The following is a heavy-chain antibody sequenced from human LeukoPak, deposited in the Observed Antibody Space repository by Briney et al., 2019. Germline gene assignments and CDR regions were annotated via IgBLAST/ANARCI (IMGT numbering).Heavy chain of an antibody. J-gene: IGHJ6*02. Sequence: SVKVSCKASGGTFISYAISWVRQAPGQGLEWMGGIIPIFGTANYAQKFQGRVTITADESTSTAYMELSSLRSEDTAVYYCASNGDYGPYYYYGMDVWGQGTTVTVSS. CDR1: GGTFISYA. CDR3: ASNGDYGPYYYYGMDV. CDR2: IIPIFGTA. D-gene: IGHD4-17*01. V-gene: IGHV1-69*13.